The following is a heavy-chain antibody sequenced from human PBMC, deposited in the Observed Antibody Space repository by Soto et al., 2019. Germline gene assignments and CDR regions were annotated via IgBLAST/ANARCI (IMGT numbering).Heavy chain of an antibody. CDR2: IYYSGTT. J-gene: IGHJ6*02. V-gene: IGHV4-30-4*01. Sequence: QLRESGPGLVKPSQTLSLTCTVSGTPINSADFYWTWTRQPPGKGLEWIGYIYYSGTTFHNPSLRSRISMSVDTSKNQFSLRLNAVTAADTAVYYRARGYDFAGFSPYGLDVWGQGNTVTVSS. CDR1: GTPINSADFY. CDR3: ARGYDFAGFSPYGLDV. D-gene: IGHD3-3*01.